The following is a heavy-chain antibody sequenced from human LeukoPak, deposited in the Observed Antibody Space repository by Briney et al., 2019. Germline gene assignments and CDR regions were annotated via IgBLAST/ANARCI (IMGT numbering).Heavy chain of an antibody. CDR2: IYYSGST. J-gene: IGHJ5*02. CDR3: ARPYYYDSRIDP. Sequence: PSETLSLTCADSGGSISTYYWSWIRQPPGKGLEWIGYIYYSGSTNYNPSLKSRVTISVDTSRNQFSLKLSSVTAADTAVCYCARPYYYDSRIDPWGQGILVTVSS. V-gene: IGHV4-59*08. CDR1: GGSISTYY. D-gene: IGHD3-22*01.